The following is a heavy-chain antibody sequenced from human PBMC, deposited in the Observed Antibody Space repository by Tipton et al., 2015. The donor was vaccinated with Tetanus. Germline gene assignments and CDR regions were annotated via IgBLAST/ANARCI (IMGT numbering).Heavy chain of an antibody. CDR2: VWYDGARK. Sequence: SLRLSCAASGFTFSTHGMHWVRQAPGKGLEWVALVWYDGARKYYTESVEGRFTISRDNSKNTLYLQMDSLRVEDTAAYFCAGERFVEWLGPLDWRGQGTLVTVSS. D-gene: IGHD3-3*01. CDR3: AGERFVEWLGPLDW. CDR1: GFTFSTHG. V-gene: IGHV3-33*01. J-gene: IGHJ4*02.